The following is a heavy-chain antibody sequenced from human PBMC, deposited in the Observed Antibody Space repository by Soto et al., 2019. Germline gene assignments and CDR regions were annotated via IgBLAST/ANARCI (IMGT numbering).Heavy chain of an antibody. Sequence: PSQTLSFTCAISGDTVSSNRAAWNWIRQSPSRGLEWLGRTFYNSQWYNDYAESVKSRIIINPDTSKDLFSLHLKSVTPEDTAVYFCARELDSGTYPLTFDFWGPGTLVTVSS. CDR2: TFYNSQWYN. D-gene: IGHD1-26*01. CDR1: GDTVSSNRAA. V-gene: IGHV6-1*01. CDR3: ARELDSGTYPLTFDF. J-gene: IGHJ4*02.